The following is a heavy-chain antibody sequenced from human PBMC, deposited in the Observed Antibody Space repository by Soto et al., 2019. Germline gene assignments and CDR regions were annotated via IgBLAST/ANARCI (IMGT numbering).Heavy chain of an antibody. CDR2: ISGSGGST. CDR1: GFTFSNYA. V-gene: IGHV3-23*01. J-gene: IGHJ4*02. CDR3: AKDPRVSYYGSGSSSY. Sequence: EVQLLESGGGLVQPGGSLRLSCAASGFTFSNYAMSWVRQAPGKGLEWVSAISGSGGSTYYADSVKCRFTISRDNSNNTLYLQTNSLRAEDTAVYYCAKDPRVSYYGSGSSSYWGQGTLVTVSS. D-gene: IGHD3-10*01.